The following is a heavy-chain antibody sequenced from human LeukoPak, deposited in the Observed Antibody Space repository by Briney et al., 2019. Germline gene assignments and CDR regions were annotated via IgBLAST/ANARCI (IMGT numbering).Heavy chain of an antibody. J-gene: IGHJ6*02. V-gene: IGHV3-66*01. Sequence: PGGSLRLSCAASGFTFSSNYMSWVRQAPGKGLGWVSVIYSGGSTYYADTVKGRFTISRDNSKNTLYLQMNSLRAEDTAVYYCARDGPYSSSSSGNYYYYYGMDVWGQGTTVTVSS. CDR3: ARDGPYSSSSSGNYYYYYGMDV. CDR1: GFTFSSNY. CDR2: IYSGGST. D-gene: IGHD6-13*01.